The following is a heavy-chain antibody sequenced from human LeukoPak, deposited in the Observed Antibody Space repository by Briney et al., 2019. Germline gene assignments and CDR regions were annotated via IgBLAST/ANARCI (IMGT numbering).Heavy chain of an antibody. J-gene: IGHJ4*02. CDR1: GFTFSSYA. CDR3: AKDHK. V-gene: IGHV3-23*01. Sequence: PGGSLRLPCAASGFTFSSYAMSWVRQAPGKGLEWVSAISGSITYYADSVKGRFTISRDNSKNTLYLQMNSLRAEDTAVYYCAKDHKWGQGTLVTVSS. CDR2: ISGSIT.